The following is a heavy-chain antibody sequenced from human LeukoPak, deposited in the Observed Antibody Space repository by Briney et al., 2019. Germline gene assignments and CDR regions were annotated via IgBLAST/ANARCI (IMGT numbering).Heavy chain of an antibody. CDR2: ISSSSSYT. CDR3: ARGGSGYSYGYARY. D-gene: IGHD5-18*01. CDR1: GFTFSSYS. J-gene: IGHJ4*02. V-gene: IGHV3-21*01. Sequence: PGGSLRLSCAASGFTFSSYSMNWVRQAPGKGLEWVSSISSSSSYTYYADSVKGRFTISRDNAKNSLYLQMNSLRAEDTAVYYCARGGSGYSYGYARYWGQGTLVTVSS.